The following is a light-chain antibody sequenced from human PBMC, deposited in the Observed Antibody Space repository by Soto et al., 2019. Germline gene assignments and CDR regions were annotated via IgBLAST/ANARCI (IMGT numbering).Light chain of an antibody. CDR2: AAS. CDR1: QSISSY. V-gene: IGKV1-39*01. J-gene: IGKJ4*01. CDR3: QQSYSTPLT. Sequence: DITLTQSPSSLSASVGDRTPIXWRASQSISSYLNWYQQKPGKAPKLLIYAASSLQSGVPSRFSGSGSGTDFTLTISSLQPEDFATYYCQQSYSTPLTFGGGTKVDIK.